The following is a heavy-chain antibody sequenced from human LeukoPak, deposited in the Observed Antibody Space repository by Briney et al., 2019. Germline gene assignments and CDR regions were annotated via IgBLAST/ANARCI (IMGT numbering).Heavy chain of an antibody. CDR3: ARDSGSYSYWFDP. D-gene: IGHD1-26*01. V-gene: IGHV4-34*01. CDR2: INHSGST. J-gene: IGHJ5*02. CDR1: GGSFSGHY. Sequence: SETLSLTCAVYGGSFSGHYWSWIRQPPGKGLEWIGEINHSGSTNYNPSLKSRVTISVDTSKNQFSLKLSSVTAADTAVYYCARDSGSYSYWFDPWGRGTLVTVSS.